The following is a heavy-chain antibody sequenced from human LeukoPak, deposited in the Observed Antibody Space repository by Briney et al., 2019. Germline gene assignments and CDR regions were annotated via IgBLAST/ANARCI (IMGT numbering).Heavy chain of an antibody. CDR3: ARDLSDYYGSGSYRPIDAFDI. J-gene: IGHJ3*02. CDR2: INHSGSL. CDR1: GGSFSGYY. V-gene: IGHV4-34*01. D-gene: IGHD3-10*01. Sequence: PSETLSLTCAVYGGSFSGYYWSWIRLPPGKGLEWIGEINHSGSLNYNPSLKSRVTISIDTSKNQFSLKLSPVTAADTAVYYCARDLSDYYGSGSYRPIDAFDIWGQGTMVTVSS.